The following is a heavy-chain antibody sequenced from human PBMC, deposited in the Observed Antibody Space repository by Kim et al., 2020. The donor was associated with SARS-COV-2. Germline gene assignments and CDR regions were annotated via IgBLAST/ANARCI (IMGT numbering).Heavy chain of an antibody. J-gene: IGHJ4*02. CDR2: ISGSGGST. Sequence: GGSLRLSCAASGFTFSSYAMSWVRQAPGKGLEWVSAISGSGGSTYYADSVKGRFTISRDNSKNTLYLQMNSLRAEDTAVYYCANEGYYGSGSYYWSYYFDYWGQGTLVTVSS. CDR3: ANEGYYGSGSYYWSYYFDY. CDR1: GFTFSSYA. V-gene: IGHV3-23*01. D-gene: IGHD3-10*01.